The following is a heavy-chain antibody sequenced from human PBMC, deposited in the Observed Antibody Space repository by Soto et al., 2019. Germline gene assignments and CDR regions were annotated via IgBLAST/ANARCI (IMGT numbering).Heavy chain of an antibody. CDR3: ATSLWFGTQPEI. CDR2: ISPSGTT. Sequence: LSLTCAVYGGSFSNNYWTWFRQPPGKGLEWIGEISPSGTTKYIPSLKSRGTISVDTSRKQFFLKVTSVSAADTAVYYCATSLWFGTQPEIWGPGTLVTVSS. V-gene: IGHV4-34*01. D-gene: IGHD3-10*01. CDR1: GGSFSNNY. J-gene: IGHJ4*02.